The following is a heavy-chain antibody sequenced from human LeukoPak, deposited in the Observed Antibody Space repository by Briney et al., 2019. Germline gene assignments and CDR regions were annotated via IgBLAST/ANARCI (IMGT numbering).Heavy chain of an antibody. CDR1: EFPFYDYG. CDR2: ISWNGGST. V-gene: IGHV3-20*04. J-gene: IGHJ6*03. D-gene: IGHD6-19*01. Sequence: GVLRLPCVASEFPFYDYGMHWVRHAPGKGLEWGPRISWNGGSTTYADSVKGRFTISRGNAKNSLYLQMNSLRAEDTALYYCARDGGWYKRGLDYYYYYMDVWGKGTSVTVSS. CDR3: ARDGGWYKRGLDYYYYYMDV.